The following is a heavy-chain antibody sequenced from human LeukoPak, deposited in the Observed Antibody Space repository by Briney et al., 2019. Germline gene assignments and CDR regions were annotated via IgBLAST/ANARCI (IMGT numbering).Heavy chain of an antibody. Sequence: GGSLRLSCAASGFTFSNAWMSWVRQAPGKGQEWVGRIKTKTDGETTDYASPVKGRFTISRDDSKNTLYLQMNSLKTEDTAVYFCTPSIVGATTFDYWGQGTLVTVSS. V-gene: IGHV3-15*01. J-gene: IGHJ4*02. CDR3: TPSIVGATTFDY. D-gene: IGHD1-26*01. CDR1: GFTFSNAW. CDR2: IKTKTDGETT.